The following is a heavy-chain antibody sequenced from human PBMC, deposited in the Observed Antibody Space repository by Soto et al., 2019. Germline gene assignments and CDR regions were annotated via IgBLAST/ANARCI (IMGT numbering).Heavy chain of an antibody. CDR1: GFTFSSYA. CDR2: ISGSGGST. CDR3: AIDSYIVVVPAANFDY. J-gene: IGHJ4*02. D-gene: IGHD2-2*01. Sequence: GGSLRLSCAASGFTFSSYAMSLVRQAPGKGLEWVSAISGSGGSTYYADSVKGRFTISRDNSKITLYLQMNSLRAEDTAVYYCAIDSYIVVVPAANFDYWGKGTLVTVSS. V-gene: IGHV3-23*01.